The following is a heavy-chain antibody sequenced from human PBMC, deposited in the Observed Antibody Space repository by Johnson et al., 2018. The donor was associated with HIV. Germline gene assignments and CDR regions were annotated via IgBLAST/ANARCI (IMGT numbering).Heavy chain of an antibody. D-gene: IGHD6-13*01. CDR2: ISSNGGST. V-gene: IGHV3-64*01. CDR3: AKDLAYNSRWTGAFDI. Sequence: VQLVESGGGLVQPGGSLRLSCAASGFIFSSYAMHWVRQGPGKRLEFVSAISSNGGSTYYANSVKGIFTISRDNSKNTLYLQMGSLRTEDMAVYYCAKDLAYNSRWTGAFDIWGQGTMVTVSS. CDR1: GFIFSSYA. J-gene: IGHJ3*02.